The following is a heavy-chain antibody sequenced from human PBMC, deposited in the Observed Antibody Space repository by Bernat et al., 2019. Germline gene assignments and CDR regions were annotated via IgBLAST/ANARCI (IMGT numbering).Heavy chain of an antibody. CDR2: ISYDGSNK. J-gene: IGHJ6*02. D-gene: IGHD6-19*01. V-gene: IGHV3-30*18. CDR1: GFTFSSYG. Sequence: VHLLDSGGGLVQPGGSLRLSCAASGFTFSSYGMHWVRQAPGKGLEWVAVISYDGSNKYYADSVKGRFTISRDNSKNTLYLQMNSLRAEDTAVYYCAKDRAVAGPNYYYYYGMDVWGQGTTVTVSS. CDR3: AKDRAVAGPNYYYYYGMDV.